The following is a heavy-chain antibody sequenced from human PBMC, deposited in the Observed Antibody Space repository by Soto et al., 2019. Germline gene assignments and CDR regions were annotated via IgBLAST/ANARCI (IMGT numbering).Heavy chain of an antibody. D-gene: IGHD3-3*01. J-gene: IGHJ4*02. CDR1: GLLFENFG. Sequence: GVPLSLCCAAAGLLFENFGRSWVRQAQGKGLEWVSSISGSGCKKYYADSVKGRFTISRDNSKNTLYLQMNSLRAEDTAVYYCAKETETAYDFWSGYPDFWGQGTLVPVSS. CDR3: AKETETAYDFWSGYPDF. CDR2: ISGSGCKK. V-gene: IGHV3-23*01.